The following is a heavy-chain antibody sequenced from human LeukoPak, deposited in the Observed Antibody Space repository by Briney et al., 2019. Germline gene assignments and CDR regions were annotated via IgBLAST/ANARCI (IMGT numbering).Heavy chain of an antibody. D-gene: IGHD2-15*01. J-gene: IGHJ5*02. V-gene: IGHV3-49*04. CDR1: GFTFGDYA. CDR3: TREDCSGGSCYLNRYNWFDP. CDR2: IRSKAYGGTT. Sequence: GGSLRLSCTAPGFTFGDYAMSWVRQAPGKGLEWVGFIRSKAYGGTTEYAASVKGRFTISRDDSKSIAYLQMNSLKTKDTAVYYCTREDCSGGSCYLNRYNWFDPWGQGTLVTVSS.